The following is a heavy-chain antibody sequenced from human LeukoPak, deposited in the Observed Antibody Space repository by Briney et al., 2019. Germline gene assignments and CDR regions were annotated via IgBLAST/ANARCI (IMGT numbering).Heavy chain of an antibody. Sequence: GESLKTSCKGSGYSFTNYWIGWVRQMPGKGLGWMGIIYPGDSDTRYSPSFQGQVTISAGKSISTAYLQWSSLKASDTAMYYCARDGGGTVTQEAMDVWGQGTTVTVSS. CDR1: GYSFTNYW. CDR3: ARDGGGTVTQEAMDV. V-gene: IGHV5-51*01. CDR2: IYPGDSDT. J-gene: IGHJ6*02. D-gene: IGHD4-17*01.